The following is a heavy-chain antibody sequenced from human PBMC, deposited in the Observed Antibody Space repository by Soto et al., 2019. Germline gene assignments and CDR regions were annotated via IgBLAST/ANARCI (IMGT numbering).Heavy chain of an antibody. CDR3: ATYYYDSSGELDY. CDR2: IYSGGST. Sequence: EVQLVETGGGLIQPGGSLRLSCAASGFTVSSNYMSWVRQAPGKGLEWVSVIYSGGSTYYADSVKGRFTISRDNSKNTLYLQMNSLRAEDTAVYYCATYYYDSSGELDYWGQGTLVTVSS. CDR1: GFTVSSNY. D-gene: IGHD3-22*01. J-gene: IGHJ4*02. V-gene: IGHV3-53*02.